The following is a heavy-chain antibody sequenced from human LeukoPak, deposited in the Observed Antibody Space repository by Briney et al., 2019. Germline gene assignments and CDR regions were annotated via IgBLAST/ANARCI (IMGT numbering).Heavy chain of an antibody. V-gene: IGHV3-23*01. CDR2: ISAGGGST. J-gene: IGHJ3*02. CDR1: GGSFSNYA. D-gene: IGHD3-16*01. Sequence: GGSLRRSCAASGGSFSNYAMSWVRQAPGKGLEWVSEISAGGGSTYYVDSVKGRFTISRDNSQNTLYLQMNSLRVEDTVVYNCAKARGGRNGATYAFDIWSPGTMVTVSS. CDR3: AKARGGRNGATYAFDI.